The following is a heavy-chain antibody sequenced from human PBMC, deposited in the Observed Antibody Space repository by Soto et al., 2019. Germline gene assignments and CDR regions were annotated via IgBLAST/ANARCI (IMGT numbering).Heavy chain of an antibody. CDR2: IYYSWST. CDR1: VGSISSGDYY. Sequence: PSETLSLTCTVSVGSISSGDYYLSWIRQPPGKGLEWIGYIYYSWSTYYNPSLKSRVTISVDTSKNQFSLKLSSVTAADTAVYYCAREGSYQLGSHIDYWGQGTLVTVS. J-gene: IGHJ4*02. CDR3: AREGSYQLGSHIDY. D-gene: IGHD3-10*01. V-gene: IGHV4-30-4*01.